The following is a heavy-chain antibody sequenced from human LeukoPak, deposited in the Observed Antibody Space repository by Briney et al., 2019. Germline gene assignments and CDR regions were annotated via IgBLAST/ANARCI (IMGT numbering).Heavy chain of an antibody. J-gene: IGHJ4*02. Sequence: ASVKVSCKASGYSFTTYGITWVRQAPGQGLEWMGWISAFNGNTNYAQKLQGRVTMTTDTSTSTAYMELRSLRSDDAAVYCCARDFCSSTSCYFDSWGQGTLVTVSS. CDR3: ARDFCSSTSCYFDS. D-gene: IGHD2-2*01. CDR1: GYSFTTYG. V-gene: IGHV1-18*01. CDR2: ISAFNGNT.